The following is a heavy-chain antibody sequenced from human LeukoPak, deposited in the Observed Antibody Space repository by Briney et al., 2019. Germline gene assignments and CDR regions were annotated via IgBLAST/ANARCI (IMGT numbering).Heavy chain of an antibody. CDR3: ARPVDYNAGDY. CDR2: ISSGSSSV. Sequence: GGSLRLSCAASGFTFSAYTMNWVRQAPGQGLEWVSYISSGSSSVYYADSVKGRFTISRDNAKNSLYLQMNSLRAEDTAVYYCARPVDYNAGDYWGQGTLVTVSS. V-gene: IGHV3-48*04. CDR1: GFTFSAYT. D-gene: IGHD5-12*01. J-gene: IGHJ4*02.